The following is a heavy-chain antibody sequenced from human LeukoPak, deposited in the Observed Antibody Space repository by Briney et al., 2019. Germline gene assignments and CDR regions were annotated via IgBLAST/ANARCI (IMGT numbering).Heavy chain of an antibody. J-gene: IGHJ4*02. D-gene: IGHD4-17*01. V-gene: IGHV1-8*01. Sequence: ASVTVSCKASGYTFTIYDINWVRQAPGQGHEWMGWTNPNSGNRGYAQNFQGRVTMTTNPSISTAYMELSSLRSEDTAVYYCARANGDYDYWGQGTLVTVSS. CDR3: ARANGDYDY. CDR1: GYTFTIYD. CDR2: TNPNSGNR.